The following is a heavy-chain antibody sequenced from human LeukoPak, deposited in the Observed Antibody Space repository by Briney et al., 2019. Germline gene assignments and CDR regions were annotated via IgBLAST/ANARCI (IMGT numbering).Heavy chain of an antibody. Sequence: GGSLRLSCAASGFTFSHYYMSWVRQAPGKGLEWVANIKQDGSEQYYLDSVKGRFTISRDNAKNTLYLQMHSLRVEDTAVYYCARESIVVVPTTMDDASDIWGQGKMVTVSS. CDR1: GFTFSHYY. D-gene: IGHD2-2*01. CDR2: IKQDGSEQ. V-gene: IGHV3-7*01. J-gene: IGHJ3*02. CDR3: ARESIVVVPTTMDDASDI.